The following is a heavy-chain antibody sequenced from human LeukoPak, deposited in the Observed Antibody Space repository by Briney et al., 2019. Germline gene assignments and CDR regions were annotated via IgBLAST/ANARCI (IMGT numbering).Heavy chain of an antibody. CDR1: GGSISSSSYY. D-gene: IGHD1-26*01. J-gene: IGHJ3*02. CDR3: ARRIVVGATTRDAFDI. CDR2: IYYSGST. V-gene: IGHV4-39*01. Sequence: PSETLSLTCTVSGGSISSSSYYWGWIRQPPGKGLEWIGSIYYSGSTYYNPSLKSRVTISVDTSKNQFSLKLSSVTAADTAVYYCARRIVVGATTRDAFDIWGQGTMVTVSS.